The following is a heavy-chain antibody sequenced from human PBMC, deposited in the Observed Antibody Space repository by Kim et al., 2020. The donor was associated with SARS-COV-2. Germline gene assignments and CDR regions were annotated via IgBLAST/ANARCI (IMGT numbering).Heavy chain of an antibody. Sequence: RGSLRLSCAASGFTVSSNYMSWVRQAPGKGLEWVSVIYSGGSTYYADSVKGRFTISRDNSKNTLYLQMNSLRAEDTAVYYCARDQIIAYCGGDCYSWGQG. CDR3: ARDQIIAYCGGDCYS. V-gene: IGHV3-66*01. CDR1: GFTVSSNY. CDR2: IYSGGST. D-gene: IGHD2-21*02. J-gene: IGHJ1*01.